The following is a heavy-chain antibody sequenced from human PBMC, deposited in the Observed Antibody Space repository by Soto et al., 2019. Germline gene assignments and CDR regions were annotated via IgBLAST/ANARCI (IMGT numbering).Heavy chain of an antibody. CDR2: IIPIFGTA. V-gene: IGHV1-69*13. Sequence: SVKVSCKASGGTFSSYAISWVRQAPGQGLEWMGGIIPIFGTANYAQKFQGRVTITADESASTAYMELSSLRSEDTAVYYCAEQSSGYSYYFDYWGQGTLVTVSS. J-gene: IGHJ4*02. CDR3: AEQSSGYSYYFDY. D-gene: IGHD3-22*01. CDR1: GGTFSSYA.